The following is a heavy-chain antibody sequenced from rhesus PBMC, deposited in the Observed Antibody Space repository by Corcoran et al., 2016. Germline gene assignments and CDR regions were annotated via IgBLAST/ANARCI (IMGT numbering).Heavy chain of an antibody. D-gene: IGHD1-20*01. CDR3: AGDRNGWNNVSY. V-gene: IGHV4-122*02. J-gene: IGHJ4*01. CDR1: GGSISSGYYY. Sequence: QVQLQESGPGLVKPSETLSLTCAVSGGSISSGYYYWSWIRQPPGKGLEWIGYIIYHGSTSYNPSRKGRVTTSSDPSKNQFSLKVSSLTAADTAVYSGAGDRNGWNNVSYWGQGVMVTVSS. CDR2: IIYHGST.